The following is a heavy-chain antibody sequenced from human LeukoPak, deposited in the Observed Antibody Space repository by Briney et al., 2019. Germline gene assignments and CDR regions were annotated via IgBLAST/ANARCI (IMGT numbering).Heavy chain of an antibody. CDR2: ISGSSSYI. Sequence: NPGGSLRLSCAASGFTFSNYYMNWVRQAPGKGLEWVSSISGSSSYIYYADSVKGRFTISRDNAKNSLYLQMNSLRAEDTAVYYCARTAITMVRGTLEHWGQGTLVTVSS. CDR1: GFTFSNYY. V-gene: IGHV3-21*01. CDR3: ARTAITMVRGTLEH. D-gene: IGHD3-10*01. J-gene: IGHJ1*01.